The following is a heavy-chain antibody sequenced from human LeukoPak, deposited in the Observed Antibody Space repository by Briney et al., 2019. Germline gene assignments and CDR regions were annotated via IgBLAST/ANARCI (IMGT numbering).Heavy chain of an antibody. CDR2: ISGSGGST. D-gene: IGHD2-2*01. J-gene: IGHJ4*02. CDR3: AKGYCSSTSCYAFDY. CDR1: GFTFSSYA. V-gene: IGHV3-23*01. Sequence: GGDLRLSCAASGFTFSSYAMSWVRQAPGKGLEWVSAISGSGGSTYYADSVKGRFTISRDNSKNTLYLQMNSLRAEDTAVYYCAKGYCSSTSCYAFDYWGQGTLVTVSS.